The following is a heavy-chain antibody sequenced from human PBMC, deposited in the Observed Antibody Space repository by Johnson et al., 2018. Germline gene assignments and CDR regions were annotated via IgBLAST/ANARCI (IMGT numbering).Heavy chain of an antibody. CDR1: GFTVSGDY. D-gene: IGHD4-23*01. CDR3: ARTSRWAFDI. CDR2: IYSEGST. V-gene: IGHV3-66*01. Sequence: EVQLVESGGGLVQPGGSLRLSCAASGFTVSGDYMNWVRQAPGKGLEWVSVIYSEGSTKYADSVKGRFTISRDISKNTLYLQMNSLRAEDTAVYFCARTSRWAFDIWGQGTMVSVSS. J-gene: IGHJ3*02.